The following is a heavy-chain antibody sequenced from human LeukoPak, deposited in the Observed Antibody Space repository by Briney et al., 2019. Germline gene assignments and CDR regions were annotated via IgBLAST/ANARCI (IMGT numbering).Heavy chain of an antibody. Sequence: GGSLRLSCAASGFTVSSNYMSWVRQAPGKGLEWVSVIYSGGSTYYADSVKGRFTISRDNSKNTLYLQMNSLRAEDTAVYYRARGCGGDCYWLNYWGQGTLVTISS. CDR3: ARGCGGDCYWLNY. CDR2: IYSGGST. J-gene: IGHJ4*02. CDR1: GFTVSSNY. D-gene: IGHD2-21*01. V-gene: IGHV3-66*02.